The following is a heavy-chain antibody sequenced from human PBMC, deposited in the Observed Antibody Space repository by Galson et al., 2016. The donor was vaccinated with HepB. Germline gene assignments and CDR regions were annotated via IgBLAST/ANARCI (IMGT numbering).Heavy chain of an antibody. CDR3: ARHVTGDLDY. J-gene: IGHJ4*02. V-gene: IGHV5-10-1*01. Sequence: QSGAEVKKPGESLRISCKGSGSSFTTYWITWVRQMPGKGLEWMGRIDPRDSYTNYSPAFQGHVTISADESINTVYLQWRSLKASDTAIYYCARHVTGDLDYWGQGTLVTVSS. CDR1: GSSFTTYW. D-gene: IGHD7-27*01. CDR2: IDPRDSYT.